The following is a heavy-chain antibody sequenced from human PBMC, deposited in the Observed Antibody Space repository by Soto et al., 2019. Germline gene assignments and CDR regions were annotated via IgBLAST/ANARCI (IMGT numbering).Heavy chain of an antibody. CDR2: ISWNSGSI. CDR1: GFTLDDYA. J-gene: IGHJ4*02. CDR3: AKDLAYSSSGNFDY. V-gene: IGHV3-9*01. Sequence: EVQLVESGGGLVQPGRSLRLSCAASGFTLDDYAMHWVRQTPGKGLEWVSGISWNSGSIGYADSVKGRFTISRDNAKNSLYLQMNSLRAEDTALYYCAKDLAYSSSGNFDYWGQGTLVTVSS. D-gene: IGHD6-13*01.